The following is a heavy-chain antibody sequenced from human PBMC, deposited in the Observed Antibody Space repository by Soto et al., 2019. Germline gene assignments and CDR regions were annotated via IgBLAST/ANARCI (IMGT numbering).Heavy chain of an antibody. CDR3: ATSSISTIRHYYYMDV. CDR2: FDPEDGET. V-gene: IGHV1-24*01. CDR1: GYTLTELS. Sequence: ASVKVSCKVSGYTLTELSMHWVRQAPGKGLEWMGGFDPEDGETIYAQKFQGRVTMTEDTSTDTAYMELSSLRSEDTAVYYCATSSISTIRHYYYMDVWGKGTTVTVSS. D-gene: IGHD5-12*01. J-gene: IGHJ6*03.